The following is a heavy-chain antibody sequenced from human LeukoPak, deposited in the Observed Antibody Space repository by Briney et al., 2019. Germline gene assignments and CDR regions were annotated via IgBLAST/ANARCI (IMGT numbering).Heavy chain of an antibody. J-gene: IGHJ5*02. D-gene: IGHD3-22*01. Sequence: ASVKVSCKASGYTFTSYYMHWVRQAPGQGLEWMGIINPSGGSTSYAQKFQGRVTTTRDTSTSTVYMELSSLRSEDTAVYYCARDREYYYDSSGYYPFSWGQGTLVTVSS. V-gene: IGHV1-46*01. CDR3: ARDREYYYDSSGYYPFS. CDR1: GYTFTSYY. CDR2: INPSGGST.